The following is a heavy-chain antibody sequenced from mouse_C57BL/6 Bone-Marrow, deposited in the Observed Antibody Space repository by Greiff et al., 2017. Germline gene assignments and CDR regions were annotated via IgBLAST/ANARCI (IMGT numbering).Heavy chain of an antibody. CDR2: IYPRSGNT. J-gene: IGHJ4*01. D-gene: IGHD1-1*01. V-gene: IGHV1-81*01. CDR1: GYTFTSYG. CDR3: ARGEASYYYGSKGMDY. Sequence: QVQLKQSGAELARPGPSVKLSCKASGYTFTSYGISWVKQRTGQGLEWIGEIYPRSGNTYYNEKFKGKATLTADKSSSTAYMELRSLTSEDSAVYFCARGEASYYYGSKGMDYWGQGTSVTVSS.